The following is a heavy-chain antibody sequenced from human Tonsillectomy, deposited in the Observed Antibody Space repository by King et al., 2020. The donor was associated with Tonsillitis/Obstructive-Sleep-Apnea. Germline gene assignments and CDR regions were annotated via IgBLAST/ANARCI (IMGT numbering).Heavy chain of an antibody. Sequence: VQLVQSGAEVKKPGASVKVSCKASGYTFTGYYMHWVRQAPGQGLEWMGRINPNSGGKNYAHKFQGRVTLTRETSISTAYMELSSLGPDDTAVYYCARGGPVVGVPAGSSGVGYWGQGTLVTVSS. D-gene: IGHD2-2*01. CDR1: GYTFTGYY. CDR3: ARGGPVVGVPAGSSGVGY. V-gene: IGHV1-2*06. CDR2: INPNSGGK. J-gene: IGHJ4*02.